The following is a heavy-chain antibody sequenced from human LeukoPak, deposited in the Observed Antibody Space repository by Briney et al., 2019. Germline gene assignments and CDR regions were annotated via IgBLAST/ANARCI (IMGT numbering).Heavy chain of an antibody. J-gene: IGHJ4*02. CDR1: GFTFSSYA. Sequence: GGSLRLSCAVSGFTFSSYAMTWVRQAPRKGLEWVSGISGSDDSTSYADSVKGRFTISRDNAKNSLYLQMNSLRAEDTAVYYCARDARGGPYDSSGYYCFDYWGQGTLVTVSS. V-gene: IGHV3-23*01. CDR3: ARDARGGPYDSSGYYCFDY. CDR2: ISGSDDST. D-gene: IGHD3-22*01.